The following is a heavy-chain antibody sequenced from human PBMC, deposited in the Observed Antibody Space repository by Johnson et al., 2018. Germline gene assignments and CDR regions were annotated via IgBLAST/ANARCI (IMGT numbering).Heavy chain of an antibody. CDR1: GFTFSNAW. CDR3: TTDPELIGRGGDAFDI. CDR2: IKSKTDGGTT. J-gene: IGHJ3*02. V-gene: IGHV3-15*07. D-gene: IGHD2/OR15-2a*01. Sequence: VQLVQSGGGVVQPGRSLRLSCAASGFTFSNAWMNWVRQAPGKGLEWVGRIKSKTDGGTTDYAAPVKGRFTISRDDSKNTLYLQMNSLKTEDTAVYYCTTDPELIGRGGDAFDIWGQGTMVTVSS.